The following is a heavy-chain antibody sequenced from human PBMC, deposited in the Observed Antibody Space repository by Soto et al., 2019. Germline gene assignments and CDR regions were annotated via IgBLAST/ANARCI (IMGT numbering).Heavy chain of an antibody. CDR1: GYTFTSYA. Sequence: ASVKVACKASGYTFTSYAMHWVRQAPGQRLEWMGWINAGNGNTKYSQKFQGRVTITRDTSASTAYMELSSLRSEDTAVYYCATQHGRAGYNYSFGYWRQGTLVTVSS. V-gene: IGHV1-3*01. D-gene: IGHD5-12*01. CDR2: INAGNGNT. CDR3: ATQHGRAGYNYSFGY. J-gene: IGHJ4*02.